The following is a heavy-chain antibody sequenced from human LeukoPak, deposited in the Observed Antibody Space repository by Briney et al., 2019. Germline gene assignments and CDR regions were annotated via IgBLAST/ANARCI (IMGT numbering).Heavy chain of an antibody. CDR3: ARDRPGYSSSSAFGMYYYYGMDV. J-gene: IGHJ6*02. CDR1: GGSISSYY. D-gene: IGHD6-6*01. CDR2: IYYSGST. V-gene: IGHV4-59*01. Sequence: SETLSLTCTVFGGSISSYYWSWVRQPPGKGLEWLGYIYYSGSTNYNPSLKSRVTISVDTSMNQFSLKLSSVTAADTAVYYCARDRPGYSSSSAFGMYYYYGMDVWGQGTTVTVSS.